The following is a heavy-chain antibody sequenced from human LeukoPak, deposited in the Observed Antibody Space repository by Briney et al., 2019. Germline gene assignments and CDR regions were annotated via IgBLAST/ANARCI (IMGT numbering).Heavy chain of an antibody. D-gene: IGHD3-22*01. CDR3: ARDPSSSGYLLYYYYYYMDV. Sequence: GGSLRLSCAASGFTFSSYSMNWVRRAPGKGLEWVSSISSSSSYIYYADSVKGRFTISRDNAKNSLYLQMNSLRAEDTAVYYCARDPSSSGYLLYYYYYYMDVWGKGTTVNVSS. V-gene: IGHV3-21*01. J-gene: IGHJ6*03. CDR1: GFTFSSYS. CDR2: ISSSSSYI.